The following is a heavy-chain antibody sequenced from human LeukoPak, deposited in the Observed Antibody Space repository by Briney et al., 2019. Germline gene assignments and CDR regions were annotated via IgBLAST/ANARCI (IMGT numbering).Heavy chain of an antibody. CDR3: ARHDYGDSSFDY. V-gene: IGHV3-33*01. CDR2: IWYDGSNK. Sequence: GGSLRLSCAASGFTFSSYGMHWVRQAPGKGLEWVAVIWYDGSNKYYADSVKGRFTISRDNSKNTLYLQMNSLRAEDTAVYYCARHDYGDSSFDYWGQGTLVTVSS. J-gene: IGHJ4*02. CDR1: GFTFSSYG. D-gene: IGHD4-17*01.